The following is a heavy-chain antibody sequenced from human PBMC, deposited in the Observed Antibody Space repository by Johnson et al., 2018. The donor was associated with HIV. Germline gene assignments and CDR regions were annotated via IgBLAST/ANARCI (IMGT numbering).Heavy chain of an antibody. J-gene: IGHJ3*02. CDR3: AKDTYYYDSNGYYRDAFDI. Sequence: QVQLVESGGGVVQPGRSLRLSCAASGFTFSSYAMHWVRQAPGKGLEWVAVISYDGSNKYYADSVKGRFTISRDNSKNTLYLQMNSLRAEDTAVYYCAKDTYYYDSNGYYRDAFDIWGQGTMVTVSS. V-gene: IGHV3-30-3*01. CDR1: GFTFSSYA. CDR2: ISYDGSNK. D-gene: IGHD3-22*01.